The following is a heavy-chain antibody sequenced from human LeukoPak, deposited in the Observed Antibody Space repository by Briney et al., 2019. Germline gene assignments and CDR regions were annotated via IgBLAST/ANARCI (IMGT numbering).Heavy chain of an antibody. CDR3: ARAMIVVVLFDY. Sequence: PSETLSLTCTVSGGSISSSSYYWGWIRQPPGKGLEWIGSIYHSGSTYYNPSLKSRVTISVDTSKNQFSLKLSSVTAADTAVYYCARAMIVVVLFDYWGQGTLVTVSS. CDR1: GGSISSSSYY. V-gene: IGHV4-39*07. CDR2: IYHSGST. D-gene: IGHD3-22*01. J-gene: IGHJ4*02.